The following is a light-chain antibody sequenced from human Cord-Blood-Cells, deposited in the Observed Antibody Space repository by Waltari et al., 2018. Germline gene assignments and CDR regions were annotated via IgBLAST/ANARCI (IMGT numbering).Light chain of an antibody. CDR3: QHYYSTPHT. CDR2: WAS. J-gene: IGKJ2*01. V-gene: IGKV4-1*01. Sequence: DIVMTQSPDSLAVSLGERATINCKSSQSVLYSSNNKNYLAWYQQKPGQPPKLLIYWASTRESVVPDRFSGSGSGTDFTLTISSLQAEDVAVYYCQHYYSTPHTFGQGTKLEIK. CDR1: QSVLYSSNNKNY.